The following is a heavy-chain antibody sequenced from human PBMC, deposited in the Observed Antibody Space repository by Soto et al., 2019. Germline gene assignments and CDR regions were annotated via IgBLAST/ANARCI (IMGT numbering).Heavy chain of an antibody. Sequence: ESGGGLVQPGGSLRLSCAASGFTFSSYSMNWVHQAPGKGLEWVSYISSSSSTIYYADSVKGRFTISRDNAKNSLYLQMNSLRDEDTAVYYCARDPPLNYDFWSGYYTGFDPWGQGTLVTVSS. J-gene: IGHJ5*02. CDR3: ARDPPLNYDFWSGYYTGFDP. CDR2: ISSSSSTI. V-gene: IGHV3-48*02. CDR1: GFTFSSYS. D-gene: IGHD3-3*01.